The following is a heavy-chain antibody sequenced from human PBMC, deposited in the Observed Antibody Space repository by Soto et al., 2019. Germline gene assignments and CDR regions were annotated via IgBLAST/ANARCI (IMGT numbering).Heavy chain of an antibody. J-gene: IGHJ6*02. CDR3: ARDYYGMDV. Sequence: TLSLTCTVSGGSISSGGYSWTWIRQSPGKGLAWIGYTYQSGSAYYNPSLKSRVTISVDRSKNQFSLNLTSVTAAYTAVYYCARDYYGMDVWGQGTTVTVSS. V-gene: IGHV4-30-2*06. CDR2: TYQSGSA. CDR1: GGSISSGGYS.